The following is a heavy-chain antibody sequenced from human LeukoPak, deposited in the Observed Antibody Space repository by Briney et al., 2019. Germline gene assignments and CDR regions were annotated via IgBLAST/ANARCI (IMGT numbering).Heavy chain of an antibody. V-gene: IGHV4-30-4*01. Sequence: SQTLSLTCTVSGGSISSGDYYWSWIRQPPGKGLEWIGYIYYSGSTYYNPSLKSRDTISVDTSKNQFSLKLSSVTAADTAVYYCARDQDCSSTSCYSTSGMDVWGKGTTVTVSS. CDR2: IYYSGST. CDR3: ARDQDCSSTSCYSTSGMDV. CDR1: GGSISSGDYY. J-gene: IGHJ6*04. D-gene: IGHD2-2*01.